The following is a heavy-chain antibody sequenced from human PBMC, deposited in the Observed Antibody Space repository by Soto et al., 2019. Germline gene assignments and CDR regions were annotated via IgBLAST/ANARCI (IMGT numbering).Heavy chain of an antibody. D-gene: IGHD1-26*01. CDR2: IYTSGST. Sequence: QVQLQESGPGLVKPSETLSLTCTVSGDSMTKYYWSWIRQPAGKGLGWIGRIYTSGSTNYKPSLKSRVTMSIDTSNNHFSLKLKSVTAADTAVYYCARTVGAAYYFDFWGQGALVTVSS. CDR3: ARTVGAAYYFDF. CDR1: GDSMTKYY. J-gene: IGHJ4*02. V-gene: IGHV4-4*07.